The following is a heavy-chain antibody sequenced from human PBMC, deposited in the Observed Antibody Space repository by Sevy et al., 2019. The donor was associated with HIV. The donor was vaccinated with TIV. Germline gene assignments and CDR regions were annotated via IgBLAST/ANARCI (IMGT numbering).Heavy chain of an antibody. J-gene: IGHJ3*02. CDR1: GGSISSYY. CDR2: IYYSGST. CDR3: ATVNYDFWSGYYPNDAFDI. Sequence: SETLSLTCTVSGGSISSYYWSWIRQPPGKGLEWIGYIYYSGSTNYNPSLKSRVTISVDTSKNKYSQKLSSVTAADTAMYYCATVNYDFWSGYYPNDAFDIWGQGTMVTVSS. D-gene: IGHD3-3*01. V-gene: IGHV4-59*12.